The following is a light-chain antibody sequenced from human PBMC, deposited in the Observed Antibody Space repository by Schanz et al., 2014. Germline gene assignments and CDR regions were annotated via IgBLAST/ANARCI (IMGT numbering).Light chain of an antibody. CDR2: EGS. CDR1: SSXXGSYNL. J-gene: IGLJ3*02. CDR3: XXXGV. V-gene: IGLV2-23*01. Sequence: QSALTQXAXXXXXPGQSITISXXGTSSXXGSYNLVSWYQQHPVKAPKLMIYEGSKRPSGVSNRFSGSKSGNTASLTISGLQAEDEADYYCXXXGVFGGGXXLTVL.